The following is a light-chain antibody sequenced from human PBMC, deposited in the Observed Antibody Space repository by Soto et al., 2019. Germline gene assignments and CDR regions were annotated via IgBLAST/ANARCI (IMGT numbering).Light chain of an antibody. CDR3: QQRSNWPLT. Sequence: EIVMMQSPATLSLSPGERATLSCRASQSVSSYLAWYQQKPGQAPRLLIYDASNRATGIPARFSGSGSGTDFTLTISSLEPEDFAVYYCQQRSNWPLTFGGGTKVDI. J-gene: IGKJ4*01. CDR1: QSVSSY. CDR2: DAS. V-gene: IGKV3-11*01.